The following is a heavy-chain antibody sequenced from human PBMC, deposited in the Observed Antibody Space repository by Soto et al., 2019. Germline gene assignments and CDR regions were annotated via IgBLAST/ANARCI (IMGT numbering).Heavy chain of an antibody. CDR3: AREGTEQLDDYYYGMDV. V-gene: IGHV3-48*03. CDR1: GFTFSSYE. Sequence: GGSLRLSCAASGFTFSSYEMNWVRQAPGKGLEWVSYISSSGSTIYYADSAKGRFTISRDNAKNSLYLQMNSLRAEDTAVYYCAREGTEQLDDYYYGMDVWGQGTTVTVSS. J-gene: IGHJ6*02. CDR2: ISSSGSTI. D-gene: IGHD6-6*01.